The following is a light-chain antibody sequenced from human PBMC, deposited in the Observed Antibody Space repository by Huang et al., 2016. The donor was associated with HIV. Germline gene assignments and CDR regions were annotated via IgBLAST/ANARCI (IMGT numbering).Light chain of an antibody. J-gene: IGKJ1*01. CDR2: AAS. CDR3: QQSHDSPRT. Sequence: DIQMTQSPSSLSASVGDRVTITCRASQTIANSLNWYQQKPGKAPKLLIYAASTSQTGVPSRFSGSGSGTEFTLTLGNLQPEDSATYYCQQSHDSPRTFGEGTRVEIK. CDR1: QTIANS. V-gene: IGKV1-39*01.